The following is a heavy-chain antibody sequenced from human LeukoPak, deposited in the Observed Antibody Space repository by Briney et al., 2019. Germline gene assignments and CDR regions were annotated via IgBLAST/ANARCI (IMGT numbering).Heavy chain of an antibody. V-gene: IGHV3-23*01. Sequence: GGSLRLSCAASGFTFSSYAMSWVRQAPGKGLERVSAIGGSGGSTDYADSVKGRFTISRDNSKDTLFLQMSSLRAEDTAVYYCAKDHSCTNGVCSLGHWGQGTLVIVSS. CDR3: AKDHSCTNGVCSLGH. CDR1: GFTFSSYA. J-gene: IGHJ4*02. D-gene: IGHD2-8*01. CDR2: IGGSGGST.